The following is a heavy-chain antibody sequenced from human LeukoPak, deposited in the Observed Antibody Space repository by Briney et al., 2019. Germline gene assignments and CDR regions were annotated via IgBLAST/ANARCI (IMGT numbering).Heavy chain of an antibody. V-gene: IGHV3-21*06. CDR3: ANHDYVWGSFRS. CDR1: GFPFSRYS. D-gene: IGHD3-16*02. Sequence: PGGSLRLSCAVSGFPFSRYSLSWVRQAPGKGLEWVSSLSSSGTYTRYTDSVRGRFTISRDNANNSLYLQMNSLRAEDTAVYHCANHDYVWGSFRSWGQGTLVIVSS. J-gene: IGHJ5*02. CDR2: LSSSGTYT.